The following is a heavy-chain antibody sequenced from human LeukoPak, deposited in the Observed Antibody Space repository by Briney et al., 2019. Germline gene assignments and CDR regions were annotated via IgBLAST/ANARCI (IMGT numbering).Heavy chain of an antibody. CDR2: IYYSGST. CDR1: GFTFSSHS. V-gene: IGHV4-59*11. J-gene: IGHJ4*02. CDR3: ARVDSSSWYVDY. Sequence: GSLRLSCAASGFTFSSHSMNWVRQAPGKGLEWIGYIYYSGSTNYNPSLKSRVTISVDTSKNQFSLKLSSVTAADTAVYYCARVDSSSWYVDYWGQGTLVTVSS. D-gene: IGHD6-13*01.